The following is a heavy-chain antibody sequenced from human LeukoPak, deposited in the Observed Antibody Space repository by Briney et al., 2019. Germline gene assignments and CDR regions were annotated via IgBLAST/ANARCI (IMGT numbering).Heavy chain of an antibody. CDR2: IHYSGST. V-gene: IGHV4-59*11. CDR1: GASISRHY. J-gene: IGHJ2*01. D-gene: IGHD4-17*01. Sequence: SETLSLTCTVSGASISRHYWSWIRQPPGKGLEWIGYIHYSGSTDYNPSLRSRVTISADTSKNQFSLKLTSVTAADTAVYYCARPSDYGHYEHWYFDLWGRGTLVTVSS. CDR3: ARPSDYGHYEHWYFDL.